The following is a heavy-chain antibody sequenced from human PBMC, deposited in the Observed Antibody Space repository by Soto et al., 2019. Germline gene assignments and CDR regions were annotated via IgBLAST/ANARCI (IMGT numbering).Heavy chain of an antibody. CDR3: AKVERMTPYTHLR. D-gene: IGHD1-1*01. V-gene: IGHV3-23*01. J-gene: IGHJ4*02. Sequence: DVQVLESGGGLVQPGGPLSLSCEAFGFPIGNYGMPWVRQVPGKGLEWVSAISGRDAYTYYAVSVKGRFTISRDNSKNTLYLQMSSLTAEDTALYYCAKVERMTPYTHLRWGQGTLVTVSS. CDR1: GFPIGNYG. CDR2: ISGRDAYT.